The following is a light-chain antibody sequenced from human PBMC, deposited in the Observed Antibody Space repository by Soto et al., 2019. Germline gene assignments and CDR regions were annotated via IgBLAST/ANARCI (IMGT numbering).Light chain of an antibody. Sequence: AIQMTQSPSSLVGSGRSRVNITFRASQGIRNDLAWYQQKPGKAPKILIYAASTLQSGVPSRFSGSGSGTDFTLTISCLKSEDFATYYCQQYYSFPWTFGQGTKVDIK. CDR2: AAS. V-gene: IGKV1-8*01. J-gene: IGKJ1*01. CDR3: QQYYSFPWT. CDR1: QGIRND.